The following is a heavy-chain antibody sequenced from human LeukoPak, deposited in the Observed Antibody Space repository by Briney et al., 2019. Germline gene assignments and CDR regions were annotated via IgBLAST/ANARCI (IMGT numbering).Heavy chain of an antibody. CDR3: AKERLAVAGYFDY. D-gene: IGHD6-19*01. J-gene: IGHJ4*02. CDR1: GFTFSSYG. CDR2: IRYDGSNK. V-gene: IGHV3-30*02. Sequence: GGSLRLSCAASGFTFSSYGMHWVRQAPGKGPEWVAFIRYDGSNKYYADSVKGRFTISRDSSKNTLYLQMNSLRAEDTAVYYCAKERLAVAGYFDYWGQGTLVTVSS.